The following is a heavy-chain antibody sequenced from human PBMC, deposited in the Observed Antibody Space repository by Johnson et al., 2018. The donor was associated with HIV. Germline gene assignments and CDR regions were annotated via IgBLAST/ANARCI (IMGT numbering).Heavy chain of an antibody. D-gene: IGHD6-19*01. J-gene: IGHJ3*02. CDR1: GFTFSSYA. V-gene: IGHV3-30-3*01. CDR2: ISYDGSNK. Sequence: QVQLVESGEGVVQPGRSLRLSCAASGFTFSSYAMHWVRQAPGKGLEWVAVISYDGSNKYYADSVKGRFTISRDNSKNTLYLQMNSLRAEDTAVYYCAREPGLVAAFDIWGQGTMVTVSS. CDR3: AREPGLVAAFDI.